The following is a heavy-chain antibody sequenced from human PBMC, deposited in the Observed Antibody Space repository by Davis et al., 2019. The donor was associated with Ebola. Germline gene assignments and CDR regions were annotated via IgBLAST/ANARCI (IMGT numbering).Heavy chain of an antibody. D-gene: IGHD2-2*01. J-gene: IGHJ6*02. CDR1: GFTFSSYA. V-gene: IGHV3-30-3*02. Sequence: GESLKISCAASGFTFSSYAMHWVRQAPGKGLEWVAVISYDGSNKYYADSVKGRFTISRDNSKNTLYLQMNSLRAEDTAVYYCAKGGDIVVVPAAISLGDYYYYGMDVWGQGTTVTVSS. CDR2: ISYDGSNK. CDR3: AKGGDIVVVPAAISLGDYYYYGMDV.